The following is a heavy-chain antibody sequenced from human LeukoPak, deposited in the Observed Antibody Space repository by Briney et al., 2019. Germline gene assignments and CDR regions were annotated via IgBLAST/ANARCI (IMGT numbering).Heavy chain of an antibody. V-gene: IGHV4-30-2*05. CDR1: GGSISSGGYY. Sequence: SETLSLTCTVPGGSISSGGYYWSWIRQPPGKGLEWIGYIYHSGSTYYNPSLKSRVTISVDTSKNQFSLKLSSVTAADTAVYYCARGLKHGATYNWFDPWGQGTLVTVSS. CDR3: ARGLKHGATYNWFDP. D-gene: IGHD4-17*01. CDR2: IYHSGST. J-gene: IGHJ5*02.